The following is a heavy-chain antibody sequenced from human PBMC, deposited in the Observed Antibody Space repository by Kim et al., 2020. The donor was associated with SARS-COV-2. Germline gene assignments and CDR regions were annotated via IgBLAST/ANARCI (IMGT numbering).Heavy chain of an antibody. CDR2: IIPIFGTA. J-gene: IGHJ6*02. Sequence: SVKVSCKASGGTFSSYAISWVRQAPGQGLEWMGGIIPIFGTANYAQKFQGRVTITADESTSTAYMELSSLRSEDTAVYYCARGEIVVVPAAYYYYYGMDVWGQGTTVTVSS. CDR3: ARGEIVVVPAAYYYYYGMDV. CDR1: GGTFSSYA. D-gene: IGHD2-2*01. V-gene: IGHV1-69*13.